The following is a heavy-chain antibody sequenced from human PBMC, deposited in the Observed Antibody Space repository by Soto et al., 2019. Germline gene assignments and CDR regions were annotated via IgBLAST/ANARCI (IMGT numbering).Heavy chain of an antibody. Sequence: GGSLRLSCVASGFTFNSFAMHCVRQGPGKGLEWVSGIFGSGGSPDYADAVKGRFTISGNNSRNTLYMQINGLRGEDTVLYYCAGRIAEAGSFDYWGQGTQVTVSS. CDR1: GFTFNSFA. CDR3: AGRIAEAGSFDY. V-gene: IGHV3-23*01. CDR2: IFGSGGSP. J-gene: IGHJ4*02. D-gene: IGHD6-19*01.